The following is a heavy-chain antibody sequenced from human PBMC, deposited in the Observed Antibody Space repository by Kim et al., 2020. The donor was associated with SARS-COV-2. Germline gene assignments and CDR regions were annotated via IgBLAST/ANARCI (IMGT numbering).Heavy chain of an antibody. CDR1: GGTFTSHA. CDR3: ASRTYYYDSSGYPGGWLDP. V-gene: IGHV1-69*13. Sequence: SVKVSCKASGGTFTSHAISWVRQAPGQGLEWMGGIIPIFGTANYAQKFQGRVTITADESTSTADMELSSLRFEDTAVYYCASRTYYYDSSGYPGGWLDPWGQGTLVTVSS. D-gene: IGHD3-22*01. J-gene: IGHJ5*02. CDR2: IIPIFGTA.